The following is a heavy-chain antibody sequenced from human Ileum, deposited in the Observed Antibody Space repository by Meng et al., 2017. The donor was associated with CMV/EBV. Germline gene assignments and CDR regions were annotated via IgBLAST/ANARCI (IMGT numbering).Heavy chain of an antibody. D-gene: IGHD6-6*01. J-gene: IGHJ4*02. CDR2: IHDTGST. Sequence: PGLVNPLTPPHSLSLVSGYPISSGHYYWSWTRQTPGKGLEWIGHIHDTGSTYYNTSLQSRVTISVETSKNQFSLKLSSVTAADTAVYYCARVWGIAVRPLDYWGQGTLVTVSS. V-gene: IGHV4-30-4*01. CDR3: ARVWGIAVRPLDY. CDR1: GYPISSGHYY.